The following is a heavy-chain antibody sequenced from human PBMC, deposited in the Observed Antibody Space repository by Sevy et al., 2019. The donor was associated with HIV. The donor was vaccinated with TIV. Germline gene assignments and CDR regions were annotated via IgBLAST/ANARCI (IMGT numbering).Heavy chain of an antibody. CDR2: ISDGGGTT. J-gene: IGHJ3*02. V-gene: IGHV3-23*01. D-gene: IGHD3-10*01. CDR1: GFTFRNYV. Sequence: GGSLRLSCAASGFTFRNYVMNWVRQPPGKGLEWVSVISDGGGTTYYADSVKGRFTISRDDSKSILYLQMNSLRVEDTAVYFCAKRVAGALAALDIWGQGTMVTVSS. CDR3: AKRVAGALAALDI.